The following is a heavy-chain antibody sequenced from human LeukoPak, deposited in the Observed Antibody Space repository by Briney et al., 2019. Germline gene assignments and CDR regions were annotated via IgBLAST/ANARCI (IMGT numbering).Heavy chain of an antibody. CDR1: GFTFSSYW. J-gene: IGHJ4*02. V-gene: IGHV3-74*01. CDR2: INTDGSST. D-gene: IGHD6-13*01. Sequence: GGSPRLSCAASGFTFSSYWMHWVRQAPGKGLVWVSRINTDGSSTSYADSVKGRFTISRDNSKNTLYLQLNSLRAEDTAVYYCATERDSSWTFDSWGQGTLVTVSS. CDR3: ATERDSSWTFDS.